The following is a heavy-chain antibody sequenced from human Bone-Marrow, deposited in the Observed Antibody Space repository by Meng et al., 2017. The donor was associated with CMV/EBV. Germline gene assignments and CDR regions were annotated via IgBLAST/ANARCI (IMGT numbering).Heavy chain of an antibody. J-gene: IGHJ4*02. CDR3: TRHSSGWYGGAFDY. CDR2: IRSKAYGGTT. Sequence: GGSLRLSCAASGFTFSSYAMSWVRQAPGKGLEWVGFIRSKAYGGTTEYAASVKGRFTISRDDSKSIAYLQMNSLKTEDTAVYYCTRHSSGWYGGAFDYWGQGNLVNVSS. V-gene: IGHV3-49*04. D-gene: IGHD6-19*01. CDR1: GFTFSSYA.